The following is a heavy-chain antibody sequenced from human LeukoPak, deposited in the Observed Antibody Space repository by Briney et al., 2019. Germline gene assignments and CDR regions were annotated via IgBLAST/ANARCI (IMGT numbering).Heavy chain of an antibody. V-gene: IGHV3-74*01. CDR3: AREGDNGDYADAFDI. J-gene: IGHJ3*02. Sequence: GGSLRLSCAASGFTLSSYWMHWVRQGPGKGLVWVSRIKSDGSSTSYADSVKGRFTISRDNAKNTLYLQMNSLRAEDTAVYYCAREGDNGDYADAFDIWGQGTMVTVSS. D-gene: IGHD4-17*01. CDR2: IKSDGSST. CDR1: GFTLSSYW.